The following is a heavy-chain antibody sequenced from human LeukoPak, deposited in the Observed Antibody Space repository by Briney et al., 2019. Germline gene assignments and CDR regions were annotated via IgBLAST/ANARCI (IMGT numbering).Heavy chain of an antibody. V-gene: IGHV3-53*01. Sequence: PGGSLRLSCAASGFTVSSNYMSWVRQAPGKGLEWVSVIYSSGSTYYADPVKGRFTISRDNSKNTLHLQMNTLRAEDTAVYYCASRIATAGSVDYWGQRTLVTVSS. CDR1: GFTVSSNY. CDR2: IYSSGST. D-gene: IGHD6-13*01. J-gene: IGHJ4*02. CDR3: ASRIATAGSVDY.